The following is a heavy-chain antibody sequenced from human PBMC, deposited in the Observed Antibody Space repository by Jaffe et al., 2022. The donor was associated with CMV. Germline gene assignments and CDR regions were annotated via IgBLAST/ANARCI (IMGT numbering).Heavy chain of an antibody. V-gene: IGHV4-59*01. CDR2: IYYSGST. CDR3: ARDGGRTGDQYNWFDP. D-gene: IGHD3-16*01. CDR1: GGSISSYY. J-gene: IGHJ5*02. Sequence: QVQLQESGPGLVKPSETLSLTCTVSGGSISSYYWSWIRQPPGKGLEWIGYIYYSGSTNYNPSLKSRVTISVDTSKNQFSLKLSSVTAADTAVYYCARDGGRTGDQYNWFDPWGQGTLVTVSS.